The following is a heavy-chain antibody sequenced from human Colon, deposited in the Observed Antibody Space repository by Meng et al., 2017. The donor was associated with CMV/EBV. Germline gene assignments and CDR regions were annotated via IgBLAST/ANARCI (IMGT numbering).Heavy chain of an antibody. Sequence: GGSLRLSCAVSGFNFSIYAMTWVRQAPGKGLEWVSSISSESEKTNYAASVKGRFTISRDNAKNTLYLQMNSLRAEDTAVYYCARFQYCSSTSCPYYYYYYGMDVWGQGTTVTVSS. D-gene: IGHD2-2*01. CDR2: ISSESEKT. V-gene: IGHV3-74*01. CDR1: GFNFSIYA. CDR3: ARFQYCSSTSCPYYYYYYGMDV. J-gene: IGHJ6*02.